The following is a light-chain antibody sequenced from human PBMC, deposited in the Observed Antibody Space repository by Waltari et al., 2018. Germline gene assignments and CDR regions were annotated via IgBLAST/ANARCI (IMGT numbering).Light chain of an antibody. CDR2: WAS. Sequence: DIVMTQSPDSLAVSLGERATINCKSSQSVSYSSNNNNYLAWYQQKPGQPPKLLISWASTRESGVPDRFSGSGSGTDFTLTISSLQAEDVAVYYCHQYYSTPWTFGQGTKVEIK. CDR1: QSVSYSSNNNNY. CDR3: HQYYSTPWT. J-gene: IGKJ1*01. V-gene: IGKV4-1*01.